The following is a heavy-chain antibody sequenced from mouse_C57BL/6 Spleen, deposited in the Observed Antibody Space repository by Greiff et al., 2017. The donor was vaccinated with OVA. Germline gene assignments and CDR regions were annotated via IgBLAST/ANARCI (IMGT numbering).Heavy chain of an antibody. Sequence: VQLQESGAELVRPGTSVKVSCKASGYAFTNYLIEWVKQRPGQGLEWIGVINPGSGGTNYNEKFKGKATLTADKSSSPAYMQLSSLTSEDSAVYFCARSPEDLRYFDYWGQGTTLTVSS. D-gene: IGHD1-1*01. J-gene: IGHJ2*01. CDR2: INPGSGGT. CDR1: GYAFTNYL. CDR3: ARSPEDLRYFDY. V-gene: IGHV1-54*01.